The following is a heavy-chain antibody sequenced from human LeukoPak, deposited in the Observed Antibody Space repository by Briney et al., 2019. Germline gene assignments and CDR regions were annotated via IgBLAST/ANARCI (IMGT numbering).Heavy chain of an antibody. CDR3: AGGSGWYKTPNYFDY. D-gene: IGHD6-19*01. CDR2: IYSGGST. Sequence: PGGSLSLSCAASGFPVGSNYMSWVRQAPGKGLEWVSVIYSGGSTYYADSVKGRFTISRDNSKNTLYLQMNSLRAEDTAVYYCAGGSGWYKTPNYFDYWGQGTLVTVSS. CDR1: GFPVGSNY. J-gene: IGHJ4*02. V-gene: IGHV3-53*01.